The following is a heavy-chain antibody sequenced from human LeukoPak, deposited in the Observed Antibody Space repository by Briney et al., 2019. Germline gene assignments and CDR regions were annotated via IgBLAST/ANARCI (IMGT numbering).Heavy chain of an antibody. CDR1: GFTFSSYA. CDR3: AKVYGRSTSCYSY. V-gene: IGHV3-64*01. J-gene: IGHJ4*02. CDR2: ISSNGGST. Sequence: GGSLRLSCAASGFTFSSYAMHWVRQAPGKGLEYVSAISSNGGSTYYANSVKGRFTISRGNSKNTLYLQMNSLRAEDTAVYYCAKVYGRSTSCYSYWGQGTLVTVSS. D-gene: IGHD2-2*01.